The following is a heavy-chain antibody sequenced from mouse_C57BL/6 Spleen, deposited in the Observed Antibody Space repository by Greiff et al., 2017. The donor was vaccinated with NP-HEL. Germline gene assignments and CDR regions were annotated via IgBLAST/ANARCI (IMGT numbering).Heavy chain of an antibody. D-gene: IGHD1-1*01. V-gene: IGHV1-53*01. CDR3: ARYAYYGSSSSWFAY. J-gene: IGHJ3*01. CDR2: INPSNGGT. CDR1: GYTFTSYW. Sequence: QVQLQQSGTELVKPGASVKLSCKASGYTFTSYWMHWVKQRPGQGLEWIGNINPSNGGTNYNEKFKSKATLTVDKSSSTAYMQLSSLTSEDSAVYYCARYAYYGSSSSWFAYWGQGTLVTVSA.